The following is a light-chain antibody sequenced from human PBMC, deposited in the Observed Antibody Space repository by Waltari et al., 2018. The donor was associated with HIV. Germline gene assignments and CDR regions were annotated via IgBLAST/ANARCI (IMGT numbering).Light chain of an antibody. CDR2: EVS. J-gene: IGLJ2*01. CDR1: SSDVGGYNY. Sequence: QSALTQPASVSGSPGQSIAISCTGPSSDVGGYNYVSWYQQYPGKAPKLMIYEVSNRPSGVPNRFSGSKSVNTASLTISGLQAEDEADYYCSSYTSSITVVFGGGTKLTVL. V-gene: IGLV2-14*01. CDR3: SSYTSSITVV.